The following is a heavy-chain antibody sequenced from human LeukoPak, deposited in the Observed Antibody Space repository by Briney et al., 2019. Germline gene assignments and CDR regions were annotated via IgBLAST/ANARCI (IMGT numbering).Heavy chain of an antibody. J-gene: IGHJ4*02. D-gene: IGHD3-22*01. Sequence: GASVKVSCKASGYTFTGYYMHWVRQAPGQGLEWMGWINPNSGGTNYAQKFQGRVTMTRDTSISTAYMELSRLRSNDTAVYYCARDYYYDSSGYYLVQYYFDYWGQGTLVTVSS. V-gene: IGHV1-2*02. CDR1: GYTFTGYY. CDR3: ARDYYYDSSGYYLVQYYFDY. CDR2: INPNSGGT.